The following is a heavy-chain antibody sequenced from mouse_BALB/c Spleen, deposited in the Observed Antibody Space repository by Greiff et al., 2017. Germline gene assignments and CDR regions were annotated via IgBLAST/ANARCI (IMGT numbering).Heavy chain of an antibody. J-gene: IGHJ2*01. D-gene: IGHD1-1*01. Sequence: EVKLVESGGGLVKPGGSLKLSCAASGFTFSSYAMSWVRQTPEKRLELVAAINSNGGSTYYPATVKGRFTISRDNAKNTLYLQMSSLKSEDTALYYCARHSYYGSSYFDFWGQGTTLTVSS. CDR1: GFTFSSYA. CDR3: ARHSYYGSSYFDF. CDR2: INSNGGST. V-gene: IGHV5-6-2*01.